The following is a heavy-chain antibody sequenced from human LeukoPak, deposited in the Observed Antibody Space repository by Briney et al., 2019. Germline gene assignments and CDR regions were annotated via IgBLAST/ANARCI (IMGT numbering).Heavy chain of an antibody. D-gene: IGHD6-13*01. Sequence: ASVKVSCKASGYTFTGYYMHWVRQAPGQGLEWMGWINPNSGGTNYAQKFQGRVTMTRDTSISTAYMKLSRLRSDDTAVYYCARSRRGAAAPNWFDPWGQGTLVTVSS. J-gene: IGHJ5*02. V-gene: IGHV1-2*02. CDR3: ARSRRGAAAPNWFDP. CDR2: INPNSGGT. CDR1: GYTFTGYY.